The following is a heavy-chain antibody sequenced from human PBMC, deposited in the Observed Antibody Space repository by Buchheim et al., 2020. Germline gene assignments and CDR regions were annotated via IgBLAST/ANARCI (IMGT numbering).Heavy chain of an antibody. V-gene: IGHV4-59*01. CDR3: ARAPTYNRSRGWFDA. J-gene: IGHJ5*02. CDR1: GDSLSSYY. Sequence: QVQLQESGPGLVKPSETLSVTCNVSGDSLSSYYWSWIRQPPGKGLEWIGYMSYSGIAFYNHSLRSRVTMSVDTSKNQLSLSVSSVTAADTAVYFCARAPTYNRSRGWFDAWGQGTL. D-gene: IGHD5-24*01. CDR2: MSYSGIA.